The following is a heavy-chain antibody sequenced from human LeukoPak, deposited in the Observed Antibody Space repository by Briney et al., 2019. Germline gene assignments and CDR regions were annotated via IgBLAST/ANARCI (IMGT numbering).Heavy chain of an antibody. Sequence: PGGSLRLSCAASGFTFSSYGMHWVRQAPGKGLEWVAFIRYDGSNKYYADSVKGRFTISRDNSKNTLFLQMNSLRTEDTAVYYCARDWALYSSSWYGGIDYWGQGTLVTVSS. CDR3: ARDWALYSSSWYGGIDY. CDR2: IRYDGSNK. D-gene: IGHD6-13*01. V-gene: IGHV3-30*02. J-gene: IGHJ4*02. CDR1: GFTFSSYG.